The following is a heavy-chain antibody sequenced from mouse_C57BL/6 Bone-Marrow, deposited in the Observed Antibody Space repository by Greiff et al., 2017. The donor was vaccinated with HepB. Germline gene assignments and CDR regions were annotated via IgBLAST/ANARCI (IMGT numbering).Heavy chain of an antibody. CDR1: GYTFTSYW. CDR2: IDPSDSYT. J-gene: IGHJ2*01. Sequence: QVQLQQSGAELVMPGASVKLSCKASGYTFTSYWMHWVKQRPGQGLEWIGEIDPSDSYTNYNEKFKGKATLTADKSSSTAYMQLSSLTSEDSAVYFCARCLTTVVAFDYWGQGTTLTVSS. D-gene: IGHD1-1*01. CDR3: ARCLTTVVAFDY. V-gene: IGHV1-69*01.